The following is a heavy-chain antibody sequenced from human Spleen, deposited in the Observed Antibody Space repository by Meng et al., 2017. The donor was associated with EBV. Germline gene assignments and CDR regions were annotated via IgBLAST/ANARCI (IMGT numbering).Heavy chain of an antibody. CDR3: ASESGRGYTPDY. Sequence: QVQVAQSGAEVESPGSSVKVSCHTSGITFSRSSVSWVRWAPGQGLGWLGGPIPYFGAANYAPKFEGRVTIIADDSTRTHYLELTSLRSDDSGMYYCASESGRGYTPDYWGQGTLVTVSS. D-gene: IGHD3-10*01. V-gene: IGHV1-69*01. CDR1: GITFSRSS. J-gene: IGHJ4*02. CDR2: PIPYFGAA.